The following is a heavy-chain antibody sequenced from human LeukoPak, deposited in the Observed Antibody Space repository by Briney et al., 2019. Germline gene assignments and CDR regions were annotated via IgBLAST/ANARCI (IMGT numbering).Heavy chain of an antibody. CDR1: GIDDSSNY. D-gene: IGHD1-26*01. Sequence: GGSLRLSCTVSGIDDSSNYISWVRQAPGKGLEWVSVTYVSGNTYYADSVKGRFIVSRDNSKNTLYLEMNSLRVEDTGVYYCAGEVGAWGQGTLVTVSS. CDR3: AGEVGA. CDR2: TYVSGNT. V-gene: IGHV3-66*01. J-gene: IGHJ5*02.